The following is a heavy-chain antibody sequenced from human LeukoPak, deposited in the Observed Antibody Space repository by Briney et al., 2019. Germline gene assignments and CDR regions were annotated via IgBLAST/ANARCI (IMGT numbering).Heavy chain of an antibody. CDR1: GFTFSSYG. Sequence: SGGSLRLSCAASGFTFSSYGMHWVRQAPGKGLEWVAVIWYDGSNKYYADSVKGRFTISRDNSKNTLYLQMNSLRAEDTAVYYCARGSDDFWSGYSPSYWGQGTLVTVSS. J-gene: IGHJ4*02. CDR3: ARGSDDFWSGYSPSY. V-gene: IGHV3-33*01. CDR2: IWYDGSNK. D-gene: IGHD3-3*01.